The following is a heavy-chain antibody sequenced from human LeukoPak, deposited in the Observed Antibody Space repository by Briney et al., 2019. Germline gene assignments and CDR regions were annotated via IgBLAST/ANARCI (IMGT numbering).Heavy chain of an antibody. CDR3: ASQFGGRYCSGGSCYSGYYGMDV. D-gene: IGHD2-15*01. V-gene: IGHV5-51*01. Sequence: GESLKISCKGTGYSFTSYWIGWVRQMPGKGLEWMGIIYPGDSDTRYSPSFQGQVTISADKSISTAYLQWSSLKASDTAMYYCASQFGGRYCSGGSCYSGYYGMDVWGQGTTVTVSS. J-gene: IGHJ6*02. CDR2: IYPGDSDT. CDR1: GYSFTSYW.